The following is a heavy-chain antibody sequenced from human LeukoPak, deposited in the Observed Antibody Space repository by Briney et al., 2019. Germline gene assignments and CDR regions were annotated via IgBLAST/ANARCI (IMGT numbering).Heavy chain of an antibody. CDR2: ISYDGSNK. V-gene: IGHV3-30-3*01. CDR1: GFTFSSYA. Sequence: GRSLRLSCAASGFTFSSYAMHWVRQAPGKGLEWVAVISYDGSNKYYADSVKGRFTISRDNSKNTLYLQMNSLRAEDTAVYYRARDGKLAAGIAAAGTLDYWGQGTLVTVSS. CDR3: ARDGKLAAGIAAAGTLDY. J-gene: IGHJ4*02. D-gene: IGHD6-13*01.